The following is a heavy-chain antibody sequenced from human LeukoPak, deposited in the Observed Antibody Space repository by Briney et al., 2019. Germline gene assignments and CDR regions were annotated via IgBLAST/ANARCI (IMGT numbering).Heavy chain of an antibody. CDR1: GGSISSYY. D-gene: IGHD6-19*01. V-gene: IGHV4-59*08. Sequence: SETLSLTCTVSGGSISSYYWSWIRQPPGKGLEWIGYIYYSGSTNYNPSLKSRVTISVDTSKNQISLKLSSVTAADTAVYYCASSGWYPEYFQHWGQGTLVTVSS. CDR2: IYYSGST. CDR3: ASSGWYPEYFQH. J-gene: IGHJ1*01.